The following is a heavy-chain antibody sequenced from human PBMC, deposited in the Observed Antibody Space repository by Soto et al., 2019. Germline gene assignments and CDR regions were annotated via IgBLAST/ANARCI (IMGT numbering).Heavy chain of an antibody. J-gene: IGHJ6*02. CDR3: ARYKSNYYYGMDV. V-gene: IGHV4-59*01. D-gene: IGHD1-20*01. CDR2: IYYSGIT. CDR1: GGSISSYY. Sequence: SKTLSLTCTVSGGSISSYYWSWIRQPPGKGLEWIGYIYYSGITNHNPSLKSRVTISVDTSKNQFSLKLSSVTAADTAVYYCARYKSNYYYGMDVWGQGTTVT.